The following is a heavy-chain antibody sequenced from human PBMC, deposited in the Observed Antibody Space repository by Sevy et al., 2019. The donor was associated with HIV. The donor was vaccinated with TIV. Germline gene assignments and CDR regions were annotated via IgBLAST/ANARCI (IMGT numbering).Heavy chain of an antibody. J-gene: IGHJ6*02. CDR1: GFTFSSYS. D-gene: IGHD2-2*01. CDR3: ARDRYCSSTSCSYYYGMDV. V-gene: IGHV3-21*01. Sequence: GGSLRLSCAASGFTFSSYSMNWVRQAPGKGLEWVSSISSSSSYIYYADSVKGRFTISRDNAKNSLYLQMNSLRAEDTAVYYCARDRYCSSTSCSYYYGMDVWGQGTMVTVSS. CDR2: ISSSSSYI.